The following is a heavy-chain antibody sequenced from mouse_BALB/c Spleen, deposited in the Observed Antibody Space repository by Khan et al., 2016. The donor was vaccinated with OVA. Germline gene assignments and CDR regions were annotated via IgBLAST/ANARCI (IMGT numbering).Heavy chain of an antibody. D-gene: IGHD1-1*01. CDR2: INPNNGDT. CDR1: GYIFTDYT. CDR3: VRTGYGSLGY. J-gene: IGHJ2*01. V-gene: IGHV1-18*01. Sequence: ELVKPGASVKIPCKTSGYIFTDYTLDWVKQSHGKSLEWIGDINPNNGDTFYNQKFKGKATLTVDKSSSTAFMELRSLTSEDTAVYYCVRTGYGSLGYWGQGTTLTVSS.